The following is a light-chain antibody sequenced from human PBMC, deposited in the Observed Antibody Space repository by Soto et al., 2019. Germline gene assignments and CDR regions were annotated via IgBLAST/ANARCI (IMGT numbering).Light chain of an antibody. Sequence: IVLPQSPGTRYLSPGESATLSCRASQSVGSSLSWYQQKPGQAPRLLIYDASNRATGIPARFSGSGSGTDFTLTISRLETEDFAVYYCLQRSDWRTFGRGTKVDIK. CDR2: DAS. V-gene: IGKV3-11*01. CDR1: QSVGSS. CDR3: LQRSDWRT. J-gene: IGKJ1*01.